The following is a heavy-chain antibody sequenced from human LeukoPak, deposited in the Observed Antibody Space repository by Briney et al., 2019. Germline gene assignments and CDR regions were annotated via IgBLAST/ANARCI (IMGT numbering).Heavy chain of an antibody. V-gene: IGHV4-59*02. CDR2: IYYSETT. CDR3: ALLGNYALNY. CDR1: GGSVRSYY. J-gene: IGHJ4*02. Sequence: SETLSLTCTVSGGSVRSYYWSWVRQPPGEGLEWSGYIYYSETTNYNPCLKSRVTISVDTSRNQFSLNLRSVPAAATAVYYCALLGNYALNYWGQGILVTVSS. D-gene: IGHD1-7*01.